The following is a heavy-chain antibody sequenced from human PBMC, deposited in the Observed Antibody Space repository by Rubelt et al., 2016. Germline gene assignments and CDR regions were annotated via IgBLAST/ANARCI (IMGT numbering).Heavy chain of an antibody. V-gene: IGHV1-2*02. CDR3: ATDISSGWYYFDY. D-gene: IGHD6-19*01. J-gene: IGHJ4*02. Sequence: INPNSGGTNYAQKFQGRVTMTRDTSISTAYMELSRLRSEDTAVYYCATDISSGWYYFDYWGQGTLVTVSS. CDR2: INPNSGGT.